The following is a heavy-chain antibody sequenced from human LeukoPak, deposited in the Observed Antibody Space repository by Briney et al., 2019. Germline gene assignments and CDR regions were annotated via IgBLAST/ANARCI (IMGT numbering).Heavy chain of an antibody. V-gene: IGHV1-69*13. D-gene: IGHD1-26*01. CDR2: IIPIFGTA. CDR1: GGTFSSYA. Sequence: SVKVSCKASGGTFSSYAISWVRQAPGQGLEWMGGIIPIFGTANYAQKFQGRVTITADESTSTAYMELSSLRSEDTAVYYCARDRSSGSNGVDYWGQRTLVTVSS. J-gene: IGHJ4*02. CDR3: ARDRSSGSNGVDY.